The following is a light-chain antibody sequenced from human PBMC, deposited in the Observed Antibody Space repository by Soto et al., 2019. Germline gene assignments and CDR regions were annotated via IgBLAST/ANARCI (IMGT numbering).Light chain of an antibody. V-gene: IGKV3-20*01. CDR3: QQYDTSSII. Sequence: EIVVTQSPGTLSLSPGERATLSCRASQTLSNSFIAWYQQKPGQAPRLLIYDTSSRATGVPDMYSASGSGPDFTLTISSLEPEDFAVYFCQQYDTSSIIFGQGTRLEIK. CDR2: DTS. J-gene: IGKJ5*01. CDR1: QTLSNSF.